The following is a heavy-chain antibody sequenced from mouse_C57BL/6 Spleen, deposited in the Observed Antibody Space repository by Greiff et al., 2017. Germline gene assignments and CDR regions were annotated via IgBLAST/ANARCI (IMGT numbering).Heavy chain of an antibody. CDR1: GYTFTEYT. Sequence: VQLQQSGAELVKPGASVKLSCKASGYTFTEYTIHWVKQRSGQGLEWIGWFYPGSGSIKYNQKFKDKATLTADKSSSTVYMELSSLTSEDSAVYFCARHGRVLRRSFMITTEDGWFADWGQGTLVTVSA. CDR3: ARHGRVLRRSFMITTEDGWFAD. CDR2: FYPGSGSI. V-gene: IGHV1-62-2*01. D-gene: IGHD2-4*01. J-gene: IGHJ3*01.